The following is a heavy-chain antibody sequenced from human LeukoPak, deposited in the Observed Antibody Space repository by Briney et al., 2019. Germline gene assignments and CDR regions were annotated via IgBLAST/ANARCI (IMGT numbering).Heavy chain of an antibody. CDR3: ARDGLGNYGDYGPHNWFDP. J-gene: IGHJ5*02. D-gene: IGHD4-17*01. CDR1: GDSISSYY. Sequence: SETLSLTCTVSGDSISSYYWSWIRQPAGKGLEWIGRIYPSGSTNYNPSLKSRVTISVDTSKNQFSLKLSSVTAADTAVYYCARDGLGNYGDYGPHNWFDPWGQGTLVTVSS. CDR2: IYPSGST. V-gene: IGHV4-4*07.